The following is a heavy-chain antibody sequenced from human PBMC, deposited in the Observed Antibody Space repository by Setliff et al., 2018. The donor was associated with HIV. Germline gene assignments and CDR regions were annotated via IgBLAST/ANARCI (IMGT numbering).Heavy chain of an antibody. CDR1: GYTFSNFA. Sequence: ASVKVSCKASGYTFSNFAIGWLRQAPGQGLEWMGWISSYSDNTFYARSLQGRVTMTTDTASSTSYMELRSLRSDDSAMYYCARIRAGALLNAFAIWAQGTMVTVSS. CDR3: ARIRAGALLNAFAI. CDR2: ISSYSDNT. D-gene: IGHD1-26*01. V-gene: IGHV1-18*01. J-gene: IGHJ3*02.